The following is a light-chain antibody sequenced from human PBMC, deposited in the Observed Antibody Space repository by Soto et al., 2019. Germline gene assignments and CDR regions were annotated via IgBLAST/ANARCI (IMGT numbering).Light chain of an antibody. V-gene: IGLV4-69*01. CDR2: LNSDGSH. J-gene: IGLJ3*02. CDR3: QSWGTGIQGV. Sequence: QPVLTQSPSASASLGASVKLTWTLSSGRSSYAIAWHQQQPEKGPRYLMKLNSDGSHSKGDGIPDRFSGSSSGAERYLTISSLQSEDEADYYCQSWGTGIQGVFGGGTKVTVL. CDR1: SGRSSYA.